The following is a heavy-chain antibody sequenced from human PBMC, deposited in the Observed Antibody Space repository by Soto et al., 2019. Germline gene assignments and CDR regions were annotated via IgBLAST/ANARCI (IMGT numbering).Heavy chain of an antibody. D-gene: IGHD6-13*01. CDR3: ARMPSRATAPGYCAFYS. CDR1: GYTFTGYY. Sequence: ASVKVSCKASGYTFTGYYMHWVRQAPGQGLEWMGWINPNSGGTNYAQKFQGWVTMTRDTSISTAYMELSRLRSDDTAVYYCARMPSRATAPGYCAFYSWGQEPMFTVSS. V-gene: IGHV1-2*04. CDR2: INPNSGGT. J-gene: IGHJ3*02.